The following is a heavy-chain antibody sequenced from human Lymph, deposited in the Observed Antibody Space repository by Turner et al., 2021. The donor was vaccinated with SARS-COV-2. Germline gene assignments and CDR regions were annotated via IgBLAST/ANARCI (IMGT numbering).Heavy chain of an antibody. V-gene: IGHV3-53*01. CDR1: DFIVSSNY. J-gene: IGHJ4*02. Sequence: EVQLVESGGGLIRPGGSLRLPCAASDFIVSSNYMTWVRQGPGKGLEWVSIIYSGGSTFYADSVKGRFTISRDNSRNTLYLQMNSLRAEDTAVYYCARVHPYGDYFDYWGQGTLVTVSS. CDR2: IYSGGST. CDR3: ARVHPYGDYFDY. D-gene: IGHD4-17*01.